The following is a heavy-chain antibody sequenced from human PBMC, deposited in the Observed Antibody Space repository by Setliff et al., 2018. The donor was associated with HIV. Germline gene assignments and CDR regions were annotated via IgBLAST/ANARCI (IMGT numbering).Heavy chain of an antibody. CDR1: GGSVSSGSYY. V-gene: IGHV4-61*01. J-gene: IGHJ4*02. CDR3: ARQPGGNYYPAYSDY. CDR2: IYYSGST. D-gene: IGHD1-26*01. Sequence: SETLSLTCTVSGGSVSSGSYYWSWSRQPPGKGLEWIGYIYYSGSTKHNPSLKSRVTISVDTSKNQFSLKLRSVTAADTAVYYCARQPGGNYYPAYSDYWGQGTLVTVSS.